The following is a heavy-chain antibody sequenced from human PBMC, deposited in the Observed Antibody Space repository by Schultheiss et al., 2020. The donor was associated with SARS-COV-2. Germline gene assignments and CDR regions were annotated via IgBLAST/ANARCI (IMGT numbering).Heavy chain of an antibody. CDR3: ARGSEDSSGYLVDY. D-gene: IGHD3-22*01. Sequence: GGSLRLSCAASGFTFSNYAMHWVRQAPGKGLEWVAVISYDGSNKYYADSVKGRFTISRDNSKNTLYLQMNSLRAEDTAVYYCARGSEDSSGYLVDYWGQGTLVTVSS. V-gene: IGHV3-30*04. CDR2: ISYDGSNK. J-gene: IGHJ4*02. CDR1: GFTFSNYA.